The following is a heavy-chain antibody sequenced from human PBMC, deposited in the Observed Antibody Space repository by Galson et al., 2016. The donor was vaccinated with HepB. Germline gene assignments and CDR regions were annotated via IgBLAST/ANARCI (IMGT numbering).Heavy chain of an antibody. CDR2: ISGSGGST. J-gene: IGHJ6*02. CDR3: AKDLGFLEWLFFDSYYYYGMDV. CDR1: GFTFSSYA. V-gene: IGHV3-23*01. Sequence: SLRLSCAASGFTFSSYAMSWVRQAPGKGLEWVSAISGSGGSTYFADSAKGRFTISRDNSTNTLYLQMNSLRAEDTAVYYCAKDLGFLEWLFFDSYYYYGMDVWGQGTTVTVSS. D-gene: IGHD3-3*01.